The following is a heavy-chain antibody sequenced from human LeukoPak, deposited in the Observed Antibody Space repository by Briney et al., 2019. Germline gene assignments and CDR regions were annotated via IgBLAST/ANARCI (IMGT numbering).Heavy chain of an antibody. V-gene: IGHV3-30*18. CDR1: GFTFSSYA. CDR3: ANSKPRHLYRVDY. D-gene: IGHD4-11*01. J-gene: IGHJ4*02. CDR2: ISYDGSNK. Sequence: PGGSLRLSCAASGFTFSSYAMSWVRQAPGKGLEWVAVISYDGSNKYYGDSVKGRFTVSRDNSKNTLYLQMNSLRPEDTAVYYCANSKPRHLYRVDYWGQGTLVTVSS.